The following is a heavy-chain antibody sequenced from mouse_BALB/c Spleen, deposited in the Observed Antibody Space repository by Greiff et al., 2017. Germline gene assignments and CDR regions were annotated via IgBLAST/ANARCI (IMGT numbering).Heavy chain of an antibody. CDR2: IWSGGST. CDR3: ARHRYDLYFDV. D-gene: IGHD2-14*01. V-gene: IGHV2-2*02. CDR1: GFSLTSYG. J-gene: IGHJ1*01. Sequence: VKLQESGPGLVQPSQSLSITCTVSGFSLTSYGVHWVRQSPGKGLEWLGVIWSGGSTDYNAAFISRLSISKDNSKSQVFFKMNSLQANDTAIYYCARHRYDLYFDVRGAGTTVTVSS.